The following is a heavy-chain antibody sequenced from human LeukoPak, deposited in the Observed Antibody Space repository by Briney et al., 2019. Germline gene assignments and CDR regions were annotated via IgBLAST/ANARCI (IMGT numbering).Heavy chain of an antibody. J-gene: IGHJ4*02. CDR1: GSTFSSYS. CDR2: ISSSGTYI. Sequence: PGGSLRLSCVVFGSTFSSYSFNWVRQAPGKGLEWVFWISSSGTYIEYGDSVKGRFTVSRDNAEKSLYLQMNSLRAEDTAVYYCARDRLGISGRRAVESWGQGTLVTVSS. V-gene: IGHV3-21*01. CDR3: ARDRLGISGRRAVES. D-gene: IGHD6-6*01.